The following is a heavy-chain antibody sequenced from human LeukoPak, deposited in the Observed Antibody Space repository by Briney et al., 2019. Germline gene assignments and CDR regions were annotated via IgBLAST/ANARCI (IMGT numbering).Heavy chain of an antibody. J-gene: IGHJ4*02. CDR2: ISSSGSSI. D-gene: IGHD1-26*01. Sequence: GGSLRLSCVASGFTVSSNYMSWVRQAPGKGLEWVSYISSSGSSIYYADSLKGRFTISRDNAENSLYLQMGGLRDEDTAVYYCARASDGESGSYFVSFDYWGPGTLVTVSS. CDR1: GFTVSSNY. V-gene: IGHV3-48*03. CDR3: ARASDGESGSYFVSFDY.